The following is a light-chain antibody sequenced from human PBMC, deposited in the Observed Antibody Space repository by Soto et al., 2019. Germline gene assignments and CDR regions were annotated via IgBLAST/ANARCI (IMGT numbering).Light chain of an antibody. CDR1: QSISNW. Sequence: DIKITQSPSTVPASVGDRVTITCRASQSISNWLAWYQQKPGTAPKVLIYHASNLQSGVPSRFSGSGSGTDFSLTISSLQPEDFATYFCQQSYSTPWTFGQGTKVDIK. V-gene: IGKV1-39*01. CDR3: QQSYSTPWT. J-gene: IGKJ1*01. CDR2: HAS.